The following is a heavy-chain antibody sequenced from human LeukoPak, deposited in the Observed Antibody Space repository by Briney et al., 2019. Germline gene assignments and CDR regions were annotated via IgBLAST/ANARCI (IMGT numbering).Heavy chain of an antibody. Sequence: GGSLRLSCAASGFTFSSYAMHWVRQAPGKGLEWVAVISYDGSNKYYADSVKGRFTISRDNSKNTLYLQMNSLRAEDTAVYYCARGTKYSSSWDVPGPFDYWGQGTLVTVSS. CDR3: ARGTKYSSSWDVPGPFDY. D-gene: IGHD6-13*01. CDR1: GFTFSSYA. CDR2: ISYDGSNK. J-gene: IGHJ4*02. V-gene: IGHV3-30-3*01.